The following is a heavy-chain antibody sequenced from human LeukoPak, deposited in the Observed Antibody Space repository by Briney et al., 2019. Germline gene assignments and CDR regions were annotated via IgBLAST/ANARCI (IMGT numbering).Heavy chain of an antibody. V-gene: IGHV3-7*01. D-gene: IGHD6-6*01. J-gene: IGHJ6*02. CDR2: IKQDGSEK. Sequence: GGSLRLSCAASGFTFSSYWMSWVRQAPGKGLEWVANIKQDGSEKYYADSVKGRFTISRDNSKNTLYLQMNSLRAEDTAVYYCARDQSSSIYGMDVWGQGTTVTVSS. CDR3: ARDQSSSIYGMDV. CDR1: GFTFSSYW.